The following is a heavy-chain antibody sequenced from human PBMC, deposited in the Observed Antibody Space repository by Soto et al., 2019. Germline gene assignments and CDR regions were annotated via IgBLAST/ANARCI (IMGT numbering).Heavy chain of an antibody. CDR2: ISAYNGNT. D-gene: IGHD3-10*01. J-gene: IGHJ6*02. CDR1: GYTFTSYG. CDR3: GRDPLTFYYGSGSEYYYGLDV. V-gene: IGHV1-18*01. Sequence: SGYTFTSYGISWVRQAPGQGLEWMGWISAYNGNTNYAQKFQGRVTMTRDTSTSTIYMKMSSLTSEDTAVYYCGRDPLTFYYGSGSEYYYGLDVWGQGTTVTVSS.